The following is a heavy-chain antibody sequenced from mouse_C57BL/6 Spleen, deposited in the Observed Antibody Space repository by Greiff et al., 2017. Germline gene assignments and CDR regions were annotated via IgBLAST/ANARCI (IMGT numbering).Heavy chain of an antibody. CDR1: GYTFTSYW. CDR3: ARRGSSGYVGWFAY. CDR2: IYPGSGST. J-gene: IGHJ3*01. V-gene: IGHV1-55*01. Sequence: QVQLQQPGAELVKPGAPVKMSCKASGYTFTSYWITWVKQRPGQGLEWIGDIYPGSGSTNYNEKFKSKATLTVDTSSSTAYMQLSSLTSEDSAVYYCARRGSSGYVGWFAYWGQGTLVTVSA. D-gene: IGHD3-2*02.